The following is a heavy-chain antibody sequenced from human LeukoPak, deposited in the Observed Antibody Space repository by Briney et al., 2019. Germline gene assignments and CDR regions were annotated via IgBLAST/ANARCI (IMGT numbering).Heavy chain of an antibody. J-gene: IGHJ4*02. D-gene: IGHD5-24*01. V-gene: IGHV3-23*01. Sequence: GGSLRLSCVASGITFSNYAVSWVRQAPEKGLDWVSVISGSAHKIRYADSVKGRFTISRDNSKNTLYLQMNSLRAEDTAVYYCARGGMATTKVGYLDYWGQGTLVTVSS. CDR1: GITFSNYA. CDR2: ISGSAHKI. CDR3: ARGGMATTKVGYLDY.